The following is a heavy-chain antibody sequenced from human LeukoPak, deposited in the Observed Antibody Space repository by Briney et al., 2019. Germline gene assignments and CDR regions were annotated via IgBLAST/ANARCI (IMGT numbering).Heavy chain of an antibody. CDR2: MYYSGAT. Sequence: SETLSLTCTVSRGSIIGYYWTWIRQPPGKGLQWIGYMYYSGATKYNPSLKSRVTTSMDTSKKQFSLKVNSVTAADTAVYYCARVGFWSGSYTGYFDYWGQGALVTVSS. CDR1: RGSIIGYY. D-gene: IGHD3-3*01. J-gene: IGHJ4*02. CDR3: ARVGFWSGSYTGYFDY. V-gene: IGHV4-59*12.